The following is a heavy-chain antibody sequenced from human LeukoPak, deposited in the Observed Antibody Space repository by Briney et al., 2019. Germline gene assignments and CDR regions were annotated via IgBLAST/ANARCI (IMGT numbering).Heavy chain of an antibody. CDR1: GFMFSDYW. D-gene: IGHD1-14*01. J-gene: IGHJ4*02. CDR3: AGLGRTTHNY. V-gene: IGHV3-7*05. CDR2: INLPGSEE. Sequence: GGSLRLSCAVAGFMFSDYWMTWVRQAPGRGLEWVAHINLPGSEEYYVDSVRGRFTNSRDNAKNSLFLQMNSLRGEDTAIYYCAGLGRTTHNYWGQGTLVTVSS.